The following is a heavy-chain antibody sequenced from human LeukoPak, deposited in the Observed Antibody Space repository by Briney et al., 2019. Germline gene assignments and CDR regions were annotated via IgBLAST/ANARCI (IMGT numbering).Heavy chain of an antibody. J-gene: IGHJ4*02. CDR2: IYYSGST. Sequence: SETLSLTCTVSGGSISSYYWSWIRQPPGKGLEWIGYIYYSGSTNYNPSLKSRVTISVDTSKNQFSLKLSSVTAADTAVYYCAREAAAGTGSYGPNDYWGQGTLVTVSS. CDR1: GGSISSYY. V-gene: IGHV4-59*01. D-gene: IGHD6-13*01. CDR3: AREAAAGTGSYGPNDY.